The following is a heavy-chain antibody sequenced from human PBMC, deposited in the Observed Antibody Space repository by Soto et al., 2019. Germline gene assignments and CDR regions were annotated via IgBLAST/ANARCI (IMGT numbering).Heavy chain of an antibody. J-gene: IGHJ4*02. Sequence: PGGSLRLSCAASGFTFINYWITWVRQAPGKGLEWVGNINQDGSVKYYVGSVKGRFTMSRDNAKNSQFLQMNSLTAEDTAVYYCARVGYSSSSLDYWGQGTLVTVS. CDR2: INQDGSVK. V-gene: IGHV3-7*03. CDR3: ARVGYSSSSLDY. CDR1: GFTFINYW. D-gene: IGHD6-6*01.